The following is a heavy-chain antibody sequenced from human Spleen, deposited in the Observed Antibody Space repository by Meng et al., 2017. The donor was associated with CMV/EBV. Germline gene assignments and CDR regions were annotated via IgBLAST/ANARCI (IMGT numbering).Heavy chain of an antibody. CDR1: GFTFSSYA. J-gene: IGHJ4*02. CDR2: ISYDGSNK. Sequence: QGQLVESGGGVVQPGRSLRLSCAASGFTFSSYAMHWVRQAPGKGLEWVAVISYDGSNKYYADSVKGRFIISRDNSKNTLYLQMNSLRAEDTAVYYCARVGGDYWGQGTLVTVSS. CDR3: ARVGGDY. V-gene: IGHV3-30-3*01.